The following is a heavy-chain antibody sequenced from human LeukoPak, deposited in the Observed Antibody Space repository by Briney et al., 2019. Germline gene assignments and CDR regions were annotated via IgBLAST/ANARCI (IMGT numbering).Heavy chain of an antibody. CDR1: GYTFTSYY. V-gene: IGHV1-46*03. CDR3: ARDLRYNWNHGAFDI. CDR2: INPSGGST. Sequence: GASVKVSCKASGYTFTSYYMHWVRQAPGQGLEWMGIINPSGGSTSYAQKFQGRVTMTRDTSTSTVYMELSSLRSEDTAVYYFARDLRYNWNHGAFDIWGQGTMVTVSS. J-gene: IGHJ3*02. D-gene: IGHD1-1*01.